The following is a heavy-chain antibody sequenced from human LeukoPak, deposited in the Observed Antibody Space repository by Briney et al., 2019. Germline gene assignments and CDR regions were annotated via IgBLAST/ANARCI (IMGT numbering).Heavy chain of an antibody. V-gene: IGHV4-4*07. CDR1: GGSISTNY. CDR3: ARHPSGGYIGDAFDI. CDR2: IYTSGTT. D-gene: IGHD6-19*01. Sequence: PSETLSLTCTVSGGSISTNYWTWIRQPAGKGLEWIGRIYTSGTTNYNPSLKSRVTMSVDTSKNQFTLKLSSVTAADTAVYYCARHPSGGYIGDAFDIWGQGTMVTVSS. J-gene: IGHJ3*02.